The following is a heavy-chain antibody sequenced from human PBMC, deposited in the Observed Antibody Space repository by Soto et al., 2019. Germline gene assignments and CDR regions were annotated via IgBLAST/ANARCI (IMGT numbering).Heavy chain of an antibody. J-gene: IGHJ4*02. D-gene: IGHD6-19*01. Sequence: QVQLVQSGAEVKKPGASVKVSCKASGYTFISYGISWVRQAPGQGLEWMGWINAFNDNTNYAQKLQGRVTMTRDTSTSTAYMELRSLRSDGTAVYYCARDPVAGTDFDYWGQGTLVTVSS. CDR2: INAFNDNT. CDR3: ARDPVAGTDFDY. CDR1: GYTFISYG. V-gene: IGHV1-18*01.